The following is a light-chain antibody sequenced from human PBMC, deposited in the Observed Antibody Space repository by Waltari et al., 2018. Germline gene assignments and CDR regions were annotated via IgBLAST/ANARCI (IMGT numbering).Light chain of an antibody. CDR1: SSDVGGYNY. CDR2: DVS. CDR3: CSFAGSYSLEV. Sequence: QSALTQPRSVSGSPGQSVTISCTGNSSDVGGYNYVSWYQQHAGKAPKLMIYDVSKRPSGVPDRFSGSKSGNTASLTISGLQTEDEADYYCCSFAGSYSLEVFGGGTKLTVL. V-gene: IGLV2-11*01. J-gene: IGLJ3*02.